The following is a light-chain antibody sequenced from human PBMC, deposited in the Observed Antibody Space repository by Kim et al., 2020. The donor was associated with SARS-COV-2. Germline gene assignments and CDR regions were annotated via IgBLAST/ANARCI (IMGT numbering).Light chain of an antibody. Sequence: QSALTQPPSASGSPGQSVTISCTGTSSDVGGYNYVSWYQQHPGNAPTLMIYEVSKRPSGISDRFSGSKSGNTDSLTVSGLQADDEADYYCSAYAGSNNWVFGGGTKVTVL. V-gene: IGLV2-8*01. CDR1: SSDVGGYNY. J-gene: IGLJ3*02. CDR2: EVS. CDR3: SAYAGSNNWV.